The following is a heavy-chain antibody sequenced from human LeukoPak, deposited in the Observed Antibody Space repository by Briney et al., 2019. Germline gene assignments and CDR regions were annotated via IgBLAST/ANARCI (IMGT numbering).Heavy chain of an antibody. CDR2: ITGSGGST. CDR1: RFTFRGYP. D-gene: IGHD2/OR15-2a*01. J-gene: IGHJ4*02. Sequence: PGGSLRLSCAVSRFTFRGYPMTWVRQAPGQGLEWVSTITGSGGSTYYADSVKGRLTISRDNSKNTLYLHLNTLRVEDTAVYYCARAASMWGFFDYWGQGTLVTVSS. V-gene: IGHV3-23*01. CDR3: ARAASMWGFFDY.